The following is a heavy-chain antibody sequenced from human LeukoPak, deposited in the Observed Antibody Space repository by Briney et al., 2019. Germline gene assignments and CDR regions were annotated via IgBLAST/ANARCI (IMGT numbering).Heavy chain of an antibody. CDR1: GFTFSSYA. V-gene: IGHV3-30-3*01. CDR3: ARDGGIVVVPAAILVFEAFDI. J-gene: IGHJ3*02. Sequence: GGSLRLSCAASGFTFSSYAMHWVRQAPGKGLEWVAVISYDGSNKYYADSVKGRFTISRDNSKNTLYLQMNSLRAEDTAVYYCARDGGIVVVPAAILVFEAFDIWGQGTMVTVSS. D-gene: IGHD2-2*02. CDR2: ISYDGSNK.